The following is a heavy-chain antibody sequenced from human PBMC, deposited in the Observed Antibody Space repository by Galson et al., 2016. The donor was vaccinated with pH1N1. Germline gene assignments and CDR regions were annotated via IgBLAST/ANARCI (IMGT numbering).Heavy chain of an antibody. Sequence: SLRLSCAASGLTFSSYGMHWVRQAPGKGLEWVAVIWYDGSNKYYADSVKGRFTISGDNSKNTLYLQMNSLRAEDTAVYYCARADYGDYVGYFDLWGRGTLVTVSS. V-gene: IGHV3-33*01. D-gene: IGHD4-17*01. CDR3: ARADYGDYVGYFDL. J-gene: IGHJ2*01. CDR1: GLTFSSYG. CDR2: IWYDGSNK.